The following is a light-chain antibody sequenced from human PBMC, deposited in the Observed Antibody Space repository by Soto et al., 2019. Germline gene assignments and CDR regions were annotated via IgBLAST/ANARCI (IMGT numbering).Light chain of an antibody. CDR1: QSISSW. CDR3: QQYNSYST. Sequence: DIQLTQSPSTLSASVGDRVTITCRASQSISSWLAWYQQKPGKAPKLLIYDASSLESGVPSRLSVSGSGTEFTLTIRSLQPDDFATYYCQQYNSYSTFGQGTKVDIK. CDR2: DAS. J-gene: IGKJ1*01. V-gene: IGKV1-5*01.